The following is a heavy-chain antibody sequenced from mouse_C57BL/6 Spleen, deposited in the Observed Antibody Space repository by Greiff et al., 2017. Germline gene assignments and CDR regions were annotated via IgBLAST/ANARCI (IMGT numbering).Heavy chain of an antibody. V-gene: IGHV5-9-1*02. CDR2: ISSGGDYI. Sequence: DVKLVESGEGLVKPGGSLKLSCAASGFTFSSYAMSWVRQTPEKRLEWVAYISSGGDYIYYADTVKGRFTISRDNARNTLYLQMSSLKSEDTAMYYCTRGGIYYGRSYYFGYWGQGTTLTVSA. J-gene: IGHJ2*01. CDR3: TRGGIYYGRSYYFGY. CDR1: GFTFSSYA. D-gene: IGHD1-1*01.